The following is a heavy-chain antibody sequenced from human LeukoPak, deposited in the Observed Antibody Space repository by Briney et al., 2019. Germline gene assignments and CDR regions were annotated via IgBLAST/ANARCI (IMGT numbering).Heavy chain of an antibody. Sequence: SETLSLTCAVYGGSLSGYYWSWIRQPPGKGLEWIGEINHSGSTNYNPSLKSRVTISVDTSKNQFSLKLSSVTAADTAVYYCARGMGDSGFNFDYWGQGTLVTVSS. CDR3: ARGMGDSGFNFDY. D-gene: IGHD5-12*01. J-gene: IGHJ4*02. CDR2: INHSGST. V-gene: IGHV4-34*01. CDR1: GGSLSGYY.